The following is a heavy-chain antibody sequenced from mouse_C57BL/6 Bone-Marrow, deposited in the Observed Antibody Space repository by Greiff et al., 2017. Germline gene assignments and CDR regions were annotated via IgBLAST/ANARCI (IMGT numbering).Heavy chain of an antibody. D-gene: IGHD1-1*01. Sequence: LQESGAELARPGASVKMSCKASGYTFTSYTMHWVKQRPGQGLEWIGYINPSSGYTKYNQKFKDKATLTADKSSSTAYMQLSSLTSEDSAVYYCARSYSYYAMDYWGQGTSVTVSS. J-gene: IGHJ4*01. CDR3: ARSYSYYAMDY. V-gene: IGHV1-4*01. CDR1: GYTFTSYT. CDR2: INPSSGYT.